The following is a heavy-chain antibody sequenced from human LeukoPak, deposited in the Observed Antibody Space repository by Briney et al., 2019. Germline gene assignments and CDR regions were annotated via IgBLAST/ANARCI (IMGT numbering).Heavy chain of an antibody. J-gene: IGHJ1*01. CDR2: IYHSGST. CDR3: ARVGPYCSSTSCYTAVRYFQH. V-gene: IGHV4-30-2*01. Sequence: PSQTLSLTCTVSGGSISSGGYYWSWIRQPPGKGLEWIGYIYHSGSTYYNPSLKSRVTISVDRSKNQFSLKLSSVTAADTAVYYCARVGPYCSSTSCYTAVRYFQHWGQGTLVTVSS. D-gene: IGHD2-2*02. CDR1: GGSISSGGYY.